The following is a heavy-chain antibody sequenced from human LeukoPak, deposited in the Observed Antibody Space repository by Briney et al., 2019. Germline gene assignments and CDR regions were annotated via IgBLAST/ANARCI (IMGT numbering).Heavy chain of an antibody. V-gene: IGHV1-2*02. J-gene: IGHJ4*02. CDR3: ARDDSSGYSPAY. CDR2: INPNSGGT. Sequence: ASVKVSCKASGYTFTGYYMHWVRQAPGQGLEWMGWINPNSGGTNYAQKFQGRVTMTRDTSISTAYMELSRLRSDDTAVYYCARDDSSGYSPAYWGQGTLVTVSS. CDR1: GYTFTGYY. D-gene: IGHD3-22*01.